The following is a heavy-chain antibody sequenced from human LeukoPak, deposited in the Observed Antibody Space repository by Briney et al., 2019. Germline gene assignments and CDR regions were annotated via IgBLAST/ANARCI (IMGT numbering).Heavy chain of an antibody. J-gene: IGHJ4*02. V-gene: IGHV3-48*01. CDR1: GFTFSTYS. D-gene: IGHD3-22*01. CDR2: ISSSSSTI. Sequence: PGGSLRLSCAASGFTFSTYSMNWVRQAPAKGLEWVSYISSSSSTIYYADSVKGRFNISRDNAKNSLYLQMNSLRAEDTAVYYCARGSTYYDSSGQVPFDYWGQGTLVTVSS. CDR3: ARGSTYYDSSGQVPFDY.